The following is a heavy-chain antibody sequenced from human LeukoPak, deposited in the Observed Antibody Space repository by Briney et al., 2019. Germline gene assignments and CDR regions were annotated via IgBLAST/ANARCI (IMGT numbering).Heavy chain of an antibody. Sequence: SETLSLTCTVSGGSISSYYWSWIRQPPGKGLEWIGYIYYSGSTNYNPSIKSRVTISVDTSKSQFSLKLSSVTAADTAVYYCARDRGYSDYWGQGTLVTVSS. CDR3: ARDRGYSDY. V-gene: IGHV4-59*01. CDR1: GGSISSYY. CDR2: IYYSGST. J-gene: IGHJ4*02.